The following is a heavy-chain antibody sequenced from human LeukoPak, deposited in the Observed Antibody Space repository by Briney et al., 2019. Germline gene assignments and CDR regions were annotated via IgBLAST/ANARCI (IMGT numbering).Heavy chain of an antibody. CDR2: LKSKVDGGTS. V-gene: IGHV3-15*01. CDR1: GLTFTDAW. CDR3: TTLNYDFWSDSGEYYYIDI. D-gene: IGHD3-3*01. Sequence: GGPLRLSGAASGLTFTDAWMSWVRQAPGKGLEWVGRLKSKVDGGTSDYAAPVKGRFTVSRDDSRNTLYLQMNSLKTEDTAVYYCTTLNYDFWSDSGEYYYIDIWGKGTTVTVSS. J-gene: IGHJ6*03.